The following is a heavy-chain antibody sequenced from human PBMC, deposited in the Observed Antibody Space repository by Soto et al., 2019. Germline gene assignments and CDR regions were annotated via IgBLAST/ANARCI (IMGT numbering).Heavy chain of an antibody. Sequence: AGSLTLSWPPSGFTFCRYSMNRIRQAPGKGQEWVSYISSSNRPIYYAATVMGRYTNSRHKAKNALYLQMNSLRDVDTAGYYCARDFGPMSTFGGVMGRKQIYFYYGMDVWGQLPTVTASS. D-gene: IGHD3-16*01. CDR3: ARDFGPMSTFGGVMGRKQIYFYYGMDV. CDR2: ISSSNRPI. V-gene: IGHV3-48*02. CDR1: GFTFCRYS. J-gene: IGHJ6*02.